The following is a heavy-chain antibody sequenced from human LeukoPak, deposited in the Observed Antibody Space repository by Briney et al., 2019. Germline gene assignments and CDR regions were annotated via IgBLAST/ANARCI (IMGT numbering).Heavy chain of an antibody. J-gene: IGHJ4*02. CDR1: GFTFSSYA. Sequence: PGGSLRLSCAASGFTFSSYAMSWVRQAPGKGLEWVSAISGSGGSTYYADSVKGRFTISRDNSKSTLYLQMNSLRAEDTAVYYCAKVSSGWLTAFDYWGQGTLVTVSS. CDR2: ISGSGGST. V-gene: IGHV3-23*01. CDR3: AKVSSGWLTAFDY. D-gene: IGHD6-19*01.